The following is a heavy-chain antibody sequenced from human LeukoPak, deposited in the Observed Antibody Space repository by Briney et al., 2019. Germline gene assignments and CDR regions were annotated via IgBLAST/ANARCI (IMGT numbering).Heavy chain of an antibody. J-gene: IGHJ4*02. Sequence: GGSLRLSCAASGFTFSSYWMSWVRQAPGKGLEWVANIKEDGSGIYYVDSVEGRFTISRDNAKKSLYLQMNSLRVEDTAVYYCARWPGTFDYWGQGTLVTVSS. CDR2: IKEDGSGI. CDR3: ARWPGTFDY. D-gene: IGHD1-1*01. CDR1: GFTFSSYW. V-gene: IGHV3-7*01.